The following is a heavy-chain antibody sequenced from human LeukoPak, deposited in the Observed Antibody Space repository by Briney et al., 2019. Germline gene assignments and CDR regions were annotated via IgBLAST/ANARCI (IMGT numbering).Heavy chain of an antibody. Sequence: SETLSLTCAVSGDSISPSNWWSWVRQPPGKGLEWIGKIYHSGTTNYNPSLKSRVTISVDTSKNPFSMKLSSVTSAHPSMYYCARDKAVAGHYRDVWGKGTTVTVSS. V-gene: IGHV4-4*02. J-gene: IGHJ6*03. CDR1: GDSISPSNW. CDR2: IYHSGTT. D-gene: IGHD6-19*01. CDR3: ARDKAVAGHYRDV.